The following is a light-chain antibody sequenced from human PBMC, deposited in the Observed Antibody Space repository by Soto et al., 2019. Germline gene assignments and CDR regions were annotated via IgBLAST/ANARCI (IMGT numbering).Light chain of an antibody. Sequence: EIVLTQSPGTLSLSPGERATLSCRASQSVSSCYFAWYQQKPGQAPRLLIYGASSRATGIPDRFSGSGSGTDFTLTISRLEPEDFAVYYCQQYGSSPRTFGQGTKVEIK. J-gene: IGKJ1*01. V-gene: IGKV3-20*01. CDR1: QSVSSCY. CDR2: GAS. CDR3: QQYGSSPRT.